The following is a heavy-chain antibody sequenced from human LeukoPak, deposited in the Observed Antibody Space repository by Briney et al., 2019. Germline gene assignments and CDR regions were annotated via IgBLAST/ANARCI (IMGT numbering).Heavy chain of an antibody. Sequence: SETLSLTCAVSGGSISSGGYSWSWIRQPPGKGLEWIGYIYHSGSTYYNPSLKSRVTISVDTSKNQFSLKLSSVTAADTAVYYCARHRYYGDYSFSYWGQGTLVTVSS. CDR1: GGSISSGGYS. V-gene: IGHV4-30-2*01. CDR3: ARHRYYGDYSFSY. J-gene: IGHJ4*02. D-gene: IGHD4-17*01. CDR2: IYHSGST.